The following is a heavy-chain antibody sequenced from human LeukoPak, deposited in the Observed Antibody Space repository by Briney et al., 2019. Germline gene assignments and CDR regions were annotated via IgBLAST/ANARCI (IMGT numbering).Heavy chain of an antibody. J-gene: IGHJ4*01. CDR3: ARDRVDTAMVWYFDY. CDR2: ISYDGSNK. D-gene: IGHD5-18*01. CDR1: GFTFSSYA. V-gene: IGHV3-30*01. Sequence: GGSLRLSCAASGFTFSSYAMHWVRQAPGKGLEGVAVISYDGSNKYYADSVKGRFTISRDNSKNTLYLQMNSLRAEDTAVYYCARDRVDTAMVWYFDYWGQGTLVTVSS.